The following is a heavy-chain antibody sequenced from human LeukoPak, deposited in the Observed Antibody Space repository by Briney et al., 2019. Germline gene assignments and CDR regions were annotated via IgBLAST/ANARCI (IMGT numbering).Heavy chain of an antibody. D-gene: IGHD6-19*01. CDR3: ARASEAGTNWFDP. J-gene: IGHJ5*02. Sequence: CLRLSSAASVVTFSSYSMHWVHQARVKELMWVSRISTDGSSTSYTDSVKGRFTISRDNAKNTLYLQMNSLRAEDTAVYFCARASEAGTNWFDPWGQGTLVSVSS. CDR1: VVTFSSYS. V-gene: IGHV3-74*01. CDR2: ISTDGSST.